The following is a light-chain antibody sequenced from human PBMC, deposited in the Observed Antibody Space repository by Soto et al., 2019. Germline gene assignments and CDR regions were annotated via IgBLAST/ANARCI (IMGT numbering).Light chain of an antibody. CDR1: QDISNY. V-gene: IGKV1-33*01. Sequence: DIQMTQSPSSLSASVGDRVTITCQASQDISNYLNWYQQKPGKAPKLLIYDASNLETGVPSRFSGSGSGTDFTFIISSVQPEGISTYYCNQYDNLPLTFGGGTKEEIK. CDR2: DAS. CDR3: NQYDNLPLT. J-gene: IGKJ4*01.